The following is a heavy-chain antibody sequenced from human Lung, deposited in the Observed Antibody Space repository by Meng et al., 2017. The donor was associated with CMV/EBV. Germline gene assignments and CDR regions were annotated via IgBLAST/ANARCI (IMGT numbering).Heavy chain of an antibody. V-gene: IGHV1-2*02. D-gene: IGHD6-19*01. CDR3: ARGVRQWLARSWFDP. CDR2: IIPNSGGT. J-gene: IGHJ5*02. CDR1: GYTFTGYY. Sequence: ASXXVSXKASGYTFTGYYMHWVRQAPGQGLEWMGWIIPNSGGTNYAQKFQGRVTMTRDTSISTAYMELSRLRSDDTAVYYCARGVRQWLARSWFDPWGQGXLVTVSS.